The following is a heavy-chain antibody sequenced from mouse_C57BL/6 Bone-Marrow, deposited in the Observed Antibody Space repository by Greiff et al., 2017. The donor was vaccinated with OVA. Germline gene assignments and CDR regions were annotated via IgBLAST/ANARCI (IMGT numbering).Heavy chain of an antibody. CDR2: INPSTGGT. V-gene: IGHV1-42*01. J-gene: IGHJ2*01. CDR3: ARDDFDYFDY. Sequence: EVKLQESGPELVKPGASVKISCKASGYSFTGYYMNWVKQSPEKSLEWIGEINPSTGGTTYNQKFKAKATLTVDKSSSTAYMQLKSLTSEDSAVYYCARDDFDYFDYWGQGTTLTVSS. CDR1: GYSFTGYY.